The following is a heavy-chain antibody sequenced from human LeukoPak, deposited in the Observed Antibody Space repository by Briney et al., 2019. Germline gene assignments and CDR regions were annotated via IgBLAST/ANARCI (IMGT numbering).Heavy chain of an antibody. CDR2: LSGSGSST. D-gene: IGHD3-3*01. J-gene: IGHJ4*02. CDR1: GFTFSTYW. Sequence: PGGSLRLSCAASGFTFSTYWMSWVRQAPGKGLDWVSGLSGSGSSTYYADSVKGRFTISRDNSKTTIYLQMNSLRSEDTAVYYCAKVPLWIGDHLQPPYFWGQGTLVTVSS. CDR3: AKVPLWIGDHLQPPYF. V-gene: IGHV3-23*01.